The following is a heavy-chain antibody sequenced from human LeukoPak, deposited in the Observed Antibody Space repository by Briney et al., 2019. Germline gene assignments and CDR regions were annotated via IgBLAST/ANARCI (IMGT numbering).Heavy chain of an antibody. CDR2: ISYDGSNK. V-gene: IGHV3-30-3*01. Sequence: GRSLRLSCAASGFTFSSYAMHWVRQAPGKGLEWVAVISYDGSNKYYADSVKGRFTISRDNSKNTLYLQMNSLRAEDTAVYYCARGEDRLSFDYWGQGTLVTVSS. CDR3: ARGEDRLSFDY. D-gene: IGHD1-14*01. CDR1: GFTFSSYA. J-gene: IGHJ4*02.